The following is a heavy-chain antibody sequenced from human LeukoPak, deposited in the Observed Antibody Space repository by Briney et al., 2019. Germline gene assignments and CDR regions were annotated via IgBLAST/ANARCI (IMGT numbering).Heavy chain of an antibody. J-gene: IGHJ4*02. CDR1: GFTLSNYA. Sequence: GGSLRLSCTASGFTLSNYAMSWVRQAPGKGLEWVSGSSGSGRITYYADSVKGRFTTSRDNSKNTLYLQMNSLRAEDTAVHYCAKDMWAVAGSHPFDYWGRGTLVTVSS. CDR2: SSGSGRIT. V-gene: IGHV3-23*01. D-gene: IGHD6-19*01. CDR3: AKDMWAVAGSHPFDY.